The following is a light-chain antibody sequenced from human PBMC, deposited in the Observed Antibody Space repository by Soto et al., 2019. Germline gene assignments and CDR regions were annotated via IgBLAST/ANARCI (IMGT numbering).Light chain of an antibody. V-gene: IGKV1-9*01. CDR3: QQLNSYPTT. Sequence: DIQLTQSPSFLSASVGDRVTITCRASQGISSYLAWYQQKPGKAPKLLIYAASTLQSGVPSRFSGSGSGTEFTLPISTLQPQDFATYYYQQLNSYPTTFGQGTQLEIK. J-gene: IGKJ5*01. CDR1: QGISSY. CDR2: AAS.